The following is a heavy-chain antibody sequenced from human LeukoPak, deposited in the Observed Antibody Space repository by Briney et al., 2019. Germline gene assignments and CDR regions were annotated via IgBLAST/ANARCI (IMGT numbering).Heavy chain of an antibody. CDR2: TRYDGTDK. Sequence: PGGSLRLSCAASGFTFSVYGMHWVRQAPGKGLEWVAFTRYDGTDKYYADSVRGRFTISRDNSKNTLYLQMNNLRAEDTAVYYCAKGKCSSNSCYVFDYWGQGTLVTGSS. D-gene: IGHD2-2*01. J-gene: IGHJ4*02. CDR1: GFTFSVYG. V-gene: IGHV3-30*02. CDR3: AKGKCSSNSCYVFDY.